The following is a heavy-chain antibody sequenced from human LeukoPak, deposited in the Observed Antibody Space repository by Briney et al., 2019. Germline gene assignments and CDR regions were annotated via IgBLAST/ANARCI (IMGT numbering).Heavy chain of an antibody. CDR3: AKRLMSITNYYYYYGMDV. J-gene: IGHJ6*02. Sequence: SGGSLRLSCAASGFTFSSYAMSWVRQAPGKGLEWVSAISGSGGSTYYADPVKGRFTISRDNSKNTLYLQMNSLRAEDTAVYYCAKRLMSITNYYYYYGMDVWGQGTTDTVSS. CDR1: GFTFSSYA. D-gene: IGHD3-3*01. CDR2: ISGSGGST. V-gene: IGHV3-23*01.